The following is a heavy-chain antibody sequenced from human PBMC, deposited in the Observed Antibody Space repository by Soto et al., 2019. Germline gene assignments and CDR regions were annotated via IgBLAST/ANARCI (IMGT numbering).Heavy chain of an antibody. J-gene: IGHJ4*02. CDR3: ARAVAVAADFDY. Sequence: QVQVVQSGAEEKKPGASVKVSCTASGYTFTGYAMHWVRQAPGQRLEWMRWINAGNGNTKYSQKFQGRVTITRDTSASTAYMELSSLRSEDTAVYYCARAVAVAADFDYWGQGTLVTVSS. D-gene: IGHD6-19*01. CDR1: GYTFTGYA. V-gene: IGHV1-3*05. CDR2: INAGNGNT.